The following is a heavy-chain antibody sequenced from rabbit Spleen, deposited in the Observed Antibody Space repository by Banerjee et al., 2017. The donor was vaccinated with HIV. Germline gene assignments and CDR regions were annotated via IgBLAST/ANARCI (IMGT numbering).Heavy chain of an antibody. Sequence: QEQLEESGGDLVKPEGSLTLTYTASGFSFSSSYYMCWVRQAPGKGLEWIGCIYGGRGVYTTYAGWAKGRFTISKTSNTVDLKMTSLTAADTATYFCARELNGADYGDATDLWGQGTLVTVS. D-gene: IGHD6-1*01. CDR1: GFSFSSSYY. J-gene: IGHJ3*01. CDR3: ARELNGADYGDATDL. CDR2: IYGGRGVYT. V-gene: IGHV1S45*01.